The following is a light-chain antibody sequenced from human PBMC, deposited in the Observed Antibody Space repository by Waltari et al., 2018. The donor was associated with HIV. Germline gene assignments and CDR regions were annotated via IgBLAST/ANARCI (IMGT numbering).Light chain of an antibody. CDR1: RTVSTD. V-gene: IGKV3-15*01. J-gene: IGKJ3*01. Sequence: EIILTQSPATLSVSPGESATLSCSASRTVSTDLAWYQQSPGQAPRLLIYSASTRASGVPARFSASGSGTEFTLTISSLQSEDFALYYCQEYNKWPPVTFGPGTRVDI. CDR2: SAS. CDR3: QEYNKWPPVT.